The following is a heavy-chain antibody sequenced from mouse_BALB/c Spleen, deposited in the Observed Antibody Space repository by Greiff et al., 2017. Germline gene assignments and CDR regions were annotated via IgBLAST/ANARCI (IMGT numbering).Heavy chain of an antibody. CDR3: ARRGTTATYHWYFDV. D-gene: IGHD1-2*01. J-gene: IGHJ1*01. Sequence: QVTLKESGPGILQPSQTLSLTCSFSGFSLSTSGMGVSWIRQPSGKGLEWLAHIYWDDDKRYNPSLKSRLTISKDTSRNQVFLKITSVDTADTATYYCARRGTTATYHWYFDVWGAGTTVTVSS. CDR1: GFSLSTSGMG. V-gene: IGHV8-12*01. CDR2: IYWDDDK.